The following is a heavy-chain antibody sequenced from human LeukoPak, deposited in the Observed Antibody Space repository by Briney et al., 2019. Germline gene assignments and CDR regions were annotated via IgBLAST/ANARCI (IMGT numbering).Heavy chain of an antibody. CDR2: IYYSGNT. CDR3: ARSVVTAMNAFDI. Sequence: SETLSLTCTVSGGSVSSGDYYWSWIRQLPGKGLEWIGYIYYSGNTYYNPSLKSRVTISVDRSKNQFSLKLSSVTAADTAVYYCARSVVTAMNAFDIWGQGTMVTVSS. D-gene: IGHD2-21*02. V-gene: IGHV4-30-4*08. J-gene: IGHJ3*02. CDR1: GGSVSSGDYY.